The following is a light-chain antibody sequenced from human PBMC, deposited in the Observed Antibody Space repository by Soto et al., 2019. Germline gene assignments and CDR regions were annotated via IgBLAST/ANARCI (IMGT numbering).Light chain of an antibody. V-gene: IGKV3-20*01. Sequence: EIVLTRSPGILSLSPGERATLSCRASQSVSNDFLAWYQQKPGQAPRLLIYGASTRATDVPDRFSGSGSGADFTLTISRLEPEDFAVYYCQQYGSSPPRTFGQGTKVE. CDR3: QQYGSSPPRT. J-gene: IGKJ1*01. CDR1: QSVSNDF. CDR2: GAS.